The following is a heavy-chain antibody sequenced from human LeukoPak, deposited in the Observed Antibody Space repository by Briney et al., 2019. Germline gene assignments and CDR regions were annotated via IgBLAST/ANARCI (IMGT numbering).Heavy chain of an antibody. CDR1: GYTFTSYD. V-gene: IGHV1-69*05. CDR3: ASGGSGSYYNEPVDY. D-gene: IGHD3-10*01. Sequence: SVKVSCEASGYTFTSYDINWVRQATGQGLEWMGRIIPIFGTANYAQKFQGRVTITTDESTSTAYMELSSLRSEDTAVYYCASGGSGSYYNEPVDYWGQGTLVTVSS. CDR2: IIPIFGTA. J-gene: IGHJ4*02.